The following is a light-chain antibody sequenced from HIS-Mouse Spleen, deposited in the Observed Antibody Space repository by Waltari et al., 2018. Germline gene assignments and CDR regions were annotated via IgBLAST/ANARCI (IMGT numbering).Light chain of an antibody. CDR3: QSADSSGTYGV. CDR1: ALPKQH. J-gene: IGLJ3*02. CDR2: KER. V-gene: IGLV3-25*03. Sequence: SYELTQPPSVSVSPGQTARITCSGDALPKQHAYWYQQKPGQAPVLMIYKERERPSGIPGRFSGSSSGTTVTLTISGVQAEDEADYYGQSADSSGTYGVFGGGTKLTVL.